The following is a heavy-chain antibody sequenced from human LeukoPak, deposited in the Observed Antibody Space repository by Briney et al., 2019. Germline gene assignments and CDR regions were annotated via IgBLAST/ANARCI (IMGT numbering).Heavy chain of an antibody. V-gene: IGHV4-39*01. CDR3: ARQVATISHYYYYMDV. CDR1: GGSISSSSYY. D-gene: IGHD5-12*01. J-gene: IGHJ6*03. Sequence: TSSETLSLTCTVSGGSISSSSYYWGWIRQPPGTGLEWIGSIYYSGSTYYNPSLKCRVTISVDTSKNQFSLKLSSVTAADTAVYYCARQVATISHYYYYMDVWGKGTTVTVSS. CDR2: IYYSGST.